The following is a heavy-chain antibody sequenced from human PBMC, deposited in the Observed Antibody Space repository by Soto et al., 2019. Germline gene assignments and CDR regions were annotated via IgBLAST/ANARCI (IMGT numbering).Heavy chain of an antibody. D-gene: IGHD1-1*01. CDR1: GFTLRTYP. Sequence: QVRLVESGGGVVQPGGSLRLSCAASGFTLRTYPMHWLRQTPGKGLEWVTVLSFDGKVKHYADSVGGRFTISRDISENTLYLQMNSLRGEDTAVYYCARDPLRGSPDDFDHWGQGTLVTVSS. V-gene: IGHV3-30*04. CDR3: ARDPLRGSPDDFDH. CDR2: LSFDGKVK. J-gene: IGHJ4*02.